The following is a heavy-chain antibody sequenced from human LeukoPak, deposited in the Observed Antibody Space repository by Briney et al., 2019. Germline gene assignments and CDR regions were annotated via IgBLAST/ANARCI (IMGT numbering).Heavy chain of an antibody. V-gene: IGHV3-53*01. D-gene: IGHD1-7*01. CDR3: ASGTTRRPMDV. CDR1: GFTVSSNY. CDR2: IYSGGNT. J-gene: IGHJ6*02. Sequence: GGSLRLSCAASGFTVSSNYMSWVRQAPGKGLEWVSVIYSGGNTDYADSVKGRFAISRDNSKNTLYLQMNSLRAEDTAVYYCASGTTRRPMDVWGQGTTVTVSS.